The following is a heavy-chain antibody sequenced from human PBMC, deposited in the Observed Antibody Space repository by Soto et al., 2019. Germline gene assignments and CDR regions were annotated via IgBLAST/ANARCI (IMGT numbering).Heavy chain of an antibody. CDR2: ISGYNGNT. CDR1: GYTFSNYC. J-gene: IGHJ4*02. V-gene: IGHV1-18*01. D-gene: IGHD6-19*01. CDR3: ARDRDTSGWYRSNY. Sequence: QVQLVQSGGEVKQPGASVKVSCKTSGYTFSNYCISWVRQAPGQGIEWVGWISGYNGNTKHAQNVQGRVTLTTDTSTSTAYMELRSLTSDDTAVYYFARDRDTSGWYRSNYGGQGTLVSVSS.